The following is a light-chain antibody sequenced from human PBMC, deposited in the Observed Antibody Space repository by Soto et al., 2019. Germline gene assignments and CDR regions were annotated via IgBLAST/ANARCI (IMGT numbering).Light chain of an antibody. CDR1: QSVSSSY. CDR2: GAS. V-gene: IGKV3-20*01. CDR3: QQYGSSPPFT. J-gene: IGKJ3*01. Sequence: EIGLTQSPGTLSLSPGERATLSCRASQSVSSSYLAWYQQKPGQAPRLLIYGASTRATGIPDRFSGSGSGTDFTLTISRLEPEAFAVYYCQQYGSSPPFTFGPGTKVDIK.